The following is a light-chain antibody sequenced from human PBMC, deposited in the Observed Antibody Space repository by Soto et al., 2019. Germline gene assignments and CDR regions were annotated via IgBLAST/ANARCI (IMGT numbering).Light chain of an antibody. CDR3: CSYGGRSTYV. V-gene: IGLV2-23*02. Sequence: QSVLTQPASVSGSPGQSITISCTGTNSDVGSYNLVSWYQQQPGKAPELIIYEVNKRPSGISNRFSGSKSANTASLTISGLQAEDEADYYCCSYGGRSTYVFGTGTKLTVL. CDR2: EVN. J-gene: IGLJ1*01. CDR1: NSDVGSYNL.